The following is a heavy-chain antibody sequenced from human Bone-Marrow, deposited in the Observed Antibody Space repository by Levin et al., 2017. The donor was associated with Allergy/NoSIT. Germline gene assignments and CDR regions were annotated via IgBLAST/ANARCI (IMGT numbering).Heavy chain of an antibody. CDR2: IYSAGDT. CDR1: GDSITNYY. Sequence: SQTLSLTCIVSGDSITNYYWTWIRQPAGKGLEWIGRIYSAGDTYYSPSLTSRVTMSVDTSKNQFSLKLTSVTAADTAVYYCARDSYYFDTRGYYIIDQWGPGTLVTVSS. D-gene: IGHD3-22*01. CDR3: ARDSYYFDTRGYYIIDQ. J-gene: IGHJ4*02. V-gene: IGHV4-4*07.